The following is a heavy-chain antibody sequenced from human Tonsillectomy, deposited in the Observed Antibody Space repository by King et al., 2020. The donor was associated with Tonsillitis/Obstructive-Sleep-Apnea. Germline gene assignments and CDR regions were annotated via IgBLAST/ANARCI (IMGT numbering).Heavy chain of an antibody. CDR3: VRGASSGSSGSSNDY. Sequence: VQLVESGGGLIQPGGSLRLSCAASGFTFSSYSMNWVRQAPGKGLEWVSYITSDSSTIYYADSVKCRFTNSRDNAKNSLYLQMNSLRDEDTAVYYCVRGASSGSSGSSNDYWGQGTLVTVSS. CDR2: ITSDSSTI. CDR1: GFTFSSYS. J-gene: IGHJ4*02. D-gene: IGHD6-6*01. V-gene: IGHV3-48*02.